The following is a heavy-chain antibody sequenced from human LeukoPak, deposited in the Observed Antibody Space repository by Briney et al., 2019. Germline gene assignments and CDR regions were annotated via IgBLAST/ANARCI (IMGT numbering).Heavy chain of an antibody. CDR3: ARVILWFGEWPGYFDY. V-gene: IGHV4-39*07. D-gene: IGHD3-10*01. Sequence: SETLSLTCTVSGGSISSSSYYWGWIRQPPGKGLEWIGSIYYSGSTYYNPSLKSRVTISVDTSKNQFSLKLSSVTAADTAVYYCARVILWFGEWPGYFDYWGQGTLVTVSS. J-gene: IGHJ4*02. CDR2: IYYSGST. CDR1: GGSISSSSYY.